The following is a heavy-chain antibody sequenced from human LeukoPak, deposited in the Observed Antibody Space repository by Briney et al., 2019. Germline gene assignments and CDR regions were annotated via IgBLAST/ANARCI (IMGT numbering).Heavy chain of an antibody. CDR1: GFTVSSNC. Sequence: GGSLRLSCAASGFTVSSNCMTWVRQVPGKGLEWVSILYSVGTTYYADSMKGRFTISRDSSKNTLYLQMNSLRPEDTAVYYCASSASSGLPNAFDVWGQGTMVTVSS. CDR2: LYSVGTT. J-gene: IGHJ3*01. CDR3: ASSASSGLPNAFDV. V-gene: IGHV3-66*02. D-gene: IGHD3-10*01.